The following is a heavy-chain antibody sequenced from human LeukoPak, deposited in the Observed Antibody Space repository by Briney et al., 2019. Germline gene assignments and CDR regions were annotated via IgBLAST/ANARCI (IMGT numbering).Heavy chain of an antibody. D-gene: IGHD2-15*01. Sequence: GRSLRLFCAASGFTFSRLAMRWASQAPGKGLEWVTANTGSGGSTYYADSVKGRFHIPRDNSKNTLYLQMNSLRAEDTAVYYCAKAGVVVVAAPTWFDPWGRGTVVTVSS. V-gene: IGHV3-23*01. CDR2: NTGSGGST. CDR3: AKAGVVVVAAPTWFDP. CDR1: GFTFSRLA. J-gene: IGHJ5*02.